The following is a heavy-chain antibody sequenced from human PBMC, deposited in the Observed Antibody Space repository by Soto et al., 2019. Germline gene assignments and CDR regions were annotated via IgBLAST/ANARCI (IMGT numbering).Heavy chain of an antibody. D-gene: IGHD3-3*01. CDR1: GYTFTGYY. Sequence: GGPVKVSCKASGYTFTGYYMHWVRQAPGQGLEWMGWINPNSGGTNYAQKFQGWVTMTRDTSISTAYMELSRLRSDDTAVYYCARVSIRFLEWPSYYYFDYWGQGTLVTVSS. V-gene: IGHV1-2*04. CDR2: INPNSGGT. J-gene: IGHJ4*02. CDR3: ARVSIRFLEWPSYYYFDY.